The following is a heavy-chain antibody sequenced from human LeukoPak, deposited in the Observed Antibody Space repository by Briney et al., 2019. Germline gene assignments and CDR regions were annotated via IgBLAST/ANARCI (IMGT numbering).Heavy chain of an antibody. CDR2: TYTGGST. CDR1: GITVSSNY. V-gene: IGHV3-66*01. Sequence: GGSLRLSCAASGITVSSNYMSWVRQTPGKGLEWVSVTYTGGSTYSADSVKGRFTICRDTSKNTLYLQMNSLRVEDTAMYYCARKKYFDWLLYYWGQGTLVTVSS. J-gene: IGHJ4*02. D-gene: IGHD3-9*01. CDR3: ARKKYFDWLLYY.